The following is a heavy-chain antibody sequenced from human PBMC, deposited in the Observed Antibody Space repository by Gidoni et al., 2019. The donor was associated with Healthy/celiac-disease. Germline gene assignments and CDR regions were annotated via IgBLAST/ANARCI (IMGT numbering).Heavy chain of an antibody. CDR2: IYYSGST. CDR1: GGSISSSSYY. V-gene: IGHV4-39*01. CDR3: Y. Sequence: QLQLQESGPGLVKPSETLSLTCTVSGGSISSSSYYWGWIRQPPGKGLEWIGSIYYSGSTYYNPSLKSRVTISVDTAVYYCARRTVLRYYYDSSGYVDYWGQGTLVTVSS. J-gene: IGHJ4*02. D-gene: IGHD3-22*01.